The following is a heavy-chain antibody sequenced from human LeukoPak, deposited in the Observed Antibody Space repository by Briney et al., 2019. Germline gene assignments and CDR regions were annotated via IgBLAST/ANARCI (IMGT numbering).Heavy chain of an antibody. Sequence: GGSLRLSCAASGFTFSNYAMTWVRQAPGKGLEWVSAIIGSGDITYYADSVKGRFTISRDNSRNTLYLQMDSLRVEDTAVHYCAKGGKWDVTPFDYWGQGTLVTVSS. CDR2: IIGSGDIT. D-gene: IGHD1-26*01. CDR3: AKGGKWDVTPFDY. CDR1: GFTFSNYA. V-gene: IGHV3-23*01. J-gene: IGHJ4*02.